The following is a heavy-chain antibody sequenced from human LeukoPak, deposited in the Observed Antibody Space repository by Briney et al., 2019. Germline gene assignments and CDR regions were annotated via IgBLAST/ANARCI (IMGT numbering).Heavy chain of an antibody. CDR3: ARVAYYDSSGYYYVMDAFDI. CDR1: GYTYTSYD. D-gene: IGHD3-22*01. J-gene: IGHJ3*02. CDR2: MNPNSGNT. Sequence: ASVKVSCKASGYTYTSYDINWARQATGQGLEWMGWMNPNSGNTGYAQKFQGRVTITRNTSISTAYMELSSLRSEDTAVYYCARVAYYDSSGYYYVMDAFDIWGQGTMVTVSS. V-gene: IGHV1-8*03.